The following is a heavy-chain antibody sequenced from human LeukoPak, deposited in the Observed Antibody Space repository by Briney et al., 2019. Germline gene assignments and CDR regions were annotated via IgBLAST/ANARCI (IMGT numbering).Heavy chain of an antibody. V-gene: IGHV1-24*01. Sequence: ASVKVSCKVSGYTLTELSMHWVRQAPGKGLEWMGGFDPEDGETIYAQKFQGRVTMTEDTSTDTAYMELSSLRSEDTAVYYCATFEGYSYGYVYWGQGTLVTVSS. CDR1: GYTLTELS. D-gene: IGHD5-18*01. CDR2: FDPEDGET. CDR3: ATFEGYSYGYVY. J-gene: IGHJ4*02.